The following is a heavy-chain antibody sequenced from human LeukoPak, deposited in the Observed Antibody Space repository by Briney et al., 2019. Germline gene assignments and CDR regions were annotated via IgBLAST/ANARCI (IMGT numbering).Heavy chain of an antibody. V-gene: IGHV4-59*08. D-gene: IGHD1-26*01. CDR3: ARHQWAPAFDI. CDR2: IYYSGST. CDR1: GKSISGFY. J-gene: IGHJ3*02. Sequence: SETLSLTCTVSGKSISGFYWNWIRQPPGKGLEWIGYIYYSGSTNYNSSLKSRVTISIDTSKNQFSLKLSSVTAADTAVYYCARHQWAPAFDIWGQGTMVTVSS.